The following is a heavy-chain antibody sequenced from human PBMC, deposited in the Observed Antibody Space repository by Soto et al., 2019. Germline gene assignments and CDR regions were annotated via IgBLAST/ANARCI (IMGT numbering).Heavy chain of an antibody. CDR1: GFTFSSYA. CDR3: ANARGIAVAGSFDY. V-gene: IGHV3-23*01. Sequence: GGSLRLSCAASGFTFSSYAMSWVRQAPGKGLEWVSAISGSGGSTYYADSVKGRFTISRDNSKNTLYLQMNSLRAEDTAVYYCANARGIAVAGSFDYWGHGTLVTVSS. D-gene: IGHD6-19*01. J-gene: IGHJ4*01. CDR2: ISGSGGST.